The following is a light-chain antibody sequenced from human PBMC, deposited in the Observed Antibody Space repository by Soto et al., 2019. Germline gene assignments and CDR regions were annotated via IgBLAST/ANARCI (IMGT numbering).Light chain of an antibody. CDR3: QQRSNWPT. CDR2: DAS. V-gene: IGKV3-11*01. Sequence: EVVLTQSPATLSLSPVERANLSCRASQSVSSHFAWYQQKSGQAPRLLIYDASKRATGIPARFSGSGSGTDFTLTISSLEPEDFAVYYCQQRSNWPTFGQGTRLEIK. CDR1: QSVSSH. J-gene: IGKJ5*01.